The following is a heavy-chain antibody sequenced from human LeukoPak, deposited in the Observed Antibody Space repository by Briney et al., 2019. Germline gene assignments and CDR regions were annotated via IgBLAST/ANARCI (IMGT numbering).Heavy chain of an antibody. CDR2: ISWNSGSI. D-gene: IGHD5-18*01. CDR1: GFTFDDYA. J-gene: IGHJ6*03. Sequence: GGSLRLSCAASGFTFDDYAMHWVRQAPGKGLEWVSGISWNSGSIGYADSVKGRFTISRDNAKNSLYLQMNSLRAEDTALYYCANDLWGYSSGYTGYYYYMDVWGKGTTVTVSS. CDR3: ANDLWGYSSGYTGYYYYMDV. V-gene: IGHV3-9*01.